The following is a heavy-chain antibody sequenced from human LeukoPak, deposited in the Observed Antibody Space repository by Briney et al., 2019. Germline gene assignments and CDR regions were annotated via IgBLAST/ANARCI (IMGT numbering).Heavy chain of an antibody. Sequence: PGESLRLSCAASRFTFSNYAMSWVRQAPGKGLEWVSTISDSGGGTYYADSVKGRFTISRDNSKSTLYLEMNSLRAEDTAVYYCARYSSGDYWGQGTLVTVSS. CDR3: ARYSSGDY. CDR2: ISDSGGGT. V-gene: IGHV3-23*01. D-gene: IGHD6-25*01. CDR1: RFTFSNYA. J-gene: IGHJ4*02.